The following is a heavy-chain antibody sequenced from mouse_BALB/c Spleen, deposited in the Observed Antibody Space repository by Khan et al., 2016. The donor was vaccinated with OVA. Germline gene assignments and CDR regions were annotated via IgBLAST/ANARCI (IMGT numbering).Heavy chain of an antibody. J-gene: IGHJ2*01. V-gene: IGHV1-5*01. CDR2: IYPGNSDT. CDR3: TRNGFGNYERWDD. Sequence: VQLQQSGTVLARPGASVKMSCKGSGYTFTNYWMHWVKQRPGQGLEWIGVIYPGNSDTNYNQKFKGKAKLTAVTSTSTAYMELNSLTNEDSAVYYCTRNGFGNYERWDDWGQGTTLTVSS. D-gene: IGHD2-1*01. CDR1: GYTFTNYW.